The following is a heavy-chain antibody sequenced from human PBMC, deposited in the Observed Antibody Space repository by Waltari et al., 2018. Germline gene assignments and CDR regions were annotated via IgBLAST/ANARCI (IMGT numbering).Heavy chain of an antibody. CDR2: LRNTGGT. CDR1: GDFLSHAH. V-gene: IGHV4-4*09. J-gene: IGHJ4*02. D-gene: IGHD3-22*01. Sequence: HVPLQESGPGLVKPSETLSLTCTVSGDFLSHAHWTWIRQAPGKGLEWIAYLRNTGGTKCTPSLESRVTVSAVTSKKQFSLRLTSVTAADTAVYYCARLPTKYYDSIGWGFFDQWGQGILVTVSS. CDR3: ARLPTKYYDSIGWGFFDQ.